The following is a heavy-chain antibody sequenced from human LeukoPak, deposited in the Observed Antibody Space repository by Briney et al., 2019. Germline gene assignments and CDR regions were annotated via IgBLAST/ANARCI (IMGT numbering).Heavy chain of an antibody. Sequence: PGGSLRLSCAASGFTFSSYNMNWVRQAPGKGLEWVSSITSSSTYIYYADSVKGRFTISRDNARNSLYLQMNSLRAEDTAIYYCARVSDYGDYINYWGLGTLVTVSS. D-gene: IGHD4-17*01. V-gene: IGHV3-21*01. CDR2: ITSSSTYI. CDR1: GFTFSSYN. J-gene: IGHJ4*02. CDR3: ARVSDYGDYINY.